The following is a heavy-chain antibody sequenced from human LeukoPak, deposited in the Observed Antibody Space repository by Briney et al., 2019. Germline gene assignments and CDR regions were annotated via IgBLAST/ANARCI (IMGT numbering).Heavy chain of an antibody. CDR1: GFTFSSYS. J-gene: IGHJ3*02. Sequence: GGSLRLSCAASGFTFSSYSMNWVRQAPGKGLEWVSYISSSSSTIYYADSVKGRFTISRDNAKNSLYLQMNSLRAEDTAVYYCAADSSGNDAFDIWAKGQWSPSLQ. D-gene: IGHD1-26*01. CDR2: ISSSSSTI. V-gene: IGHV3-48*01. CDR3: AADSSGNDAFDI.